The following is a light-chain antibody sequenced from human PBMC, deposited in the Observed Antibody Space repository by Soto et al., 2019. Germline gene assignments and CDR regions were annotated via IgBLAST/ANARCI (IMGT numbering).Light chain of an antibody. CDR1: SSNIGGNI. V-gene: IGLV1-44*01. CDR2: SNN. J-gene: IGLJ2*01. Sequence: QSVLTQPPSASGTPGQRVTISCSGSSSNIGGNIVNWYQQLTGTAPKLLIHSNNQRPSGVPDRFSGSKSGTSASLAISGLQSEDDADYYCAAWDDSLNGPHVVFGGGTKLTVL. CDR3: AAWDDSLNGPHVV.